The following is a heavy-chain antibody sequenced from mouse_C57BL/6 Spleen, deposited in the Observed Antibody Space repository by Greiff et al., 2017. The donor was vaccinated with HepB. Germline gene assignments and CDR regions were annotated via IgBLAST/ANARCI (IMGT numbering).Heavy chain of an antibody. V-gene: IGHV1-50*01. CDR2: IDPSDSYT. CDR3: ARGGVGDYDDY. D-gene: IGHD2-4*01. CDR1: GYTFTSYW. Sequence: QVQLQQPGAELVKPGASVKLSCKASGYTFTSYWMQWVKQRPGQGLEWIGEIDPSDSYTNYNQKFKGKATLTVDTSSSTAYMQLSSLTSEDSAVYYCARGGVGDYDDYWGQGTTLTVSS. J-gene: IGHJ2*01.